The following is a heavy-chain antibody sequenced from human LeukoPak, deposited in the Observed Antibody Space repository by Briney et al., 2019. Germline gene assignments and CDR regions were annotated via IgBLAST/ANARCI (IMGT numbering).Heavy chain of an antibody. D-gene: IGHD3-3*01. CDR2: ISDSSSTI. V-gene: IGHV3-48*01. J-gene: IGHJ4*02. CDR3: ARDEGALDFWSGYASDY. CDR1: GFTFGSYS. Sequence: GGSLRLSCAASGFTFGSYSMNWVRQAPGKGLEWVSYISDSSSTIYYADSVKGRFTISRDNAKNPLYLQMNSLRAEDTAVYYCARDEGALDFWSGYASDYWGQGTLVTVSS.